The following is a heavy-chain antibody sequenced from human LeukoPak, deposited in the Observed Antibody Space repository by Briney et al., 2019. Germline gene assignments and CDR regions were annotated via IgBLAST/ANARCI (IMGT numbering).Heavy chain of an antibody. CDR3: AKPQTSSSHFYDC. V-gene: IGHV4-38-2*01. D-gene: IGHD6-6*01. CDR2: IHHSGTT. Sequence: SETLSLTCAVSGYSISSGYHWGWIRQPPGKGLEWIRSIHHSGTTYYNPSLKSRVTISVDTSKSQFSLELNSVTAADTAVYYCAKPQTSSSHFYDCWGQGALVTVSS. J-gene: IGHJ4*02. CDR1: GYSISSGYH.